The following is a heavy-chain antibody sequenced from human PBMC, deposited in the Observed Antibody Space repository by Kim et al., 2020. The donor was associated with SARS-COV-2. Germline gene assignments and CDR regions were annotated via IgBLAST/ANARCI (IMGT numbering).Heavy chain of an antibody. J-gene: IGHJ6*02. Sequence: GGSLRLSCAASGFTFSSYAMSWVRQAPGKGLEWVSAISGSGGSTYYADSVKGRFTISRDNSKNTLYPQMNKLRAEDTAVSYCAKDQGITIFGVVMVYGMDVWGQGTTVTVSS. CDR1: GFTFSSYA. D-gene: IGHD3-3*01. CDR3: AKDQGITIFGVVMVYGMDV. V-gene: IGHV3-23*01. CDR2: ISGSGGST.